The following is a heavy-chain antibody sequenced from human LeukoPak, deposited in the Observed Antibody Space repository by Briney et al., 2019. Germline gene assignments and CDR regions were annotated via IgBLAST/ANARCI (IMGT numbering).Heavy chain of an antibody. V-gene: IGHV3-30*02. CDR2: IRYDGSNK. CDR1: GFTFSSYG. J-gene: IGHJ4*02. Sequence: GGSLRLSCAASGFTFSSYGMHWVRQAPGKGLEWVAFIRYDGSNKYYADSVKGRFTISRDNSKNTLYLQMNSLRAEDTAVYYCAKDLGSSSRGGALDYWGQGTLVTVSS. CDR3: AKDLGSSSRGGALDY. D-gene: IGHD6-6*01.